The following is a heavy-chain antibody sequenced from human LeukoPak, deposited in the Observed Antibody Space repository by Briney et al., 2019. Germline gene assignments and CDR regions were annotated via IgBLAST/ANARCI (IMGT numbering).Heavy chain of an antibody. CDR3: AREGVSDYDSNFDY. D-gene: IGHD5-12*01. Sequence: PAETLSLTCTVSGGSISSGSYYWSWIRQPPGKGLESSGEINHSGSTNYNPALKSLVTISVDTNKTQFSLKLSSVTAADTAVYYCAREGVSDYDSNFDYWGQGTLVTVSS. CDR1: GGSISSGSYY. J-gene: IGHJ4*02. CDR2: INHSGST. V-gene: IGHV4-39*07.